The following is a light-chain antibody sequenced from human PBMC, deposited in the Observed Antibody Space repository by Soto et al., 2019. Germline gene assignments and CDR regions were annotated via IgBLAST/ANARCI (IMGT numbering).Light chain of an antibody. V-gene: IGKV1-33*01. CDR1: QGIGSA. Sequence: DVQMTQSPSTLSASVGDRVTISCRASQGIGSALAWYQQEPGKVPNLLIYDASDLERGVPSRFSGSGSGTDFTFTISSLQPEDFATYYCQQYESLPLTFGQGTRLEIK. J-gene: IGKJ5*01. CDR2: DAS. CDR3: QQYESLPLT.